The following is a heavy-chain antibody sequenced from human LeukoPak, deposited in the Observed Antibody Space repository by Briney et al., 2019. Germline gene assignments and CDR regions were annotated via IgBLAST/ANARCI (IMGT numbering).Heavy chain of an antibody. CDR1: GFTFRSYE. D-gene: IGHD3-22*01. J-gene: IGHJ4*01. CDR3: AKDRLGALYYYDSSGYYRFDY. Sequence: GGSLRLSCAASGFTFRSYEMNWVRQAPGKGLEWVAVISYDGSNQYYADTVKGRFTISRDNSKNTLYLQMNSLRAEDTAVYYCAKDRLGALYYYDSSGYYRFDYWGQGTLVTVSS. CDR2: ISYDGSNQ. V-gene: IGHV3-30*18.